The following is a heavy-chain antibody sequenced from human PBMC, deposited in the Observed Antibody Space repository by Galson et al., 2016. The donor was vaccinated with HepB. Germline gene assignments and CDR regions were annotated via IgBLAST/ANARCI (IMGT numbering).Heavy chain of an antibody. D-gene: IGHD2-15*01. CDR3: ARDVLEAYGIVLYYGMDV. J-gene: IGHJ6*02. Sequence: ASGFTFSDYGFHWVRQAPGKGLEWVAALWNDGGNKYYADSVKGRFIISRANSKNTLYLPMNSLRADDTAVYYCARDVLEAYGIVLYYGMDVWGQGTTVTVSS. V-gene: IGHV3-33*08. CDR1: GFTFSDYG. CDR2: LWNDGGNK.